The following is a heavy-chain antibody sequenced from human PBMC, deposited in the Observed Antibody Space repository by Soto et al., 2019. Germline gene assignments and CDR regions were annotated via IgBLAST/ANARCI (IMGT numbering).Heavy chain of an antibody. CDR3: ARHNYGSGSTYFDY. Sequence: PSETLSLTCTVSGGSISGYYWSWIRQPPGKGLEWIGYMYNTGSTVYNPSFKSRVTISVDTSKNQFSLKLNSMTAADTAVYYCARHNYGSGSTYFDYWGQGTLVTVS. D-gene: IGHD3-10*01. CDR1: GGSISGYY. J-gene: IGHJ4*02. V-gene: IGHV4-59*08. CDR2: MYNTGST.